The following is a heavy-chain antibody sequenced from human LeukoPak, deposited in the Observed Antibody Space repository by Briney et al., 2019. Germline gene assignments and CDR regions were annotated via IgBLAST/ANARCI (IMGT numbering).Heavy chain of an antibody. J-gene: IGHJ5*02. CDR1: GFTFSSYW. CDR3: ARVKKWELRVNWFDP. V-gene: IGHV3-7*01. D-gene: IGHD1-26*01. CDR2: IKQDGSEK. Sequence: GGSLRLSCAASGFTFSSYWMSWVRQAPGKGLEWVANIKQDGSEKYYVDSVKGRFTISRDNAKNSLYLQMNSLRAEDTAVYYCARVKKWELRVNWFDPWGQGTLVTVSS.